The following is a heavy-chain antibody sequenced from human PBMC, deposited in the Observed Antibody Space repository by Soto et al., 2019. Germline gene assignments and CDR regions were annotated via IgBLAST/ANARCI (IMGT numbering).Heavy chain of an antibody. J-gene: IGHJ4*02. CDR2: IYYSGST. CDR3: ARDRDSSGFLFDY. Sequence: SETLSLTCNVSGGSISSGDYYWSWIRQPPGKGLEWIGYIYYSGSTYHNPSLKSRVTISVDTSKNQFSLKLSSVTAADTAVYYCARDRDSSGFLFDYWGQGTLVTVSS. V-gene: IGHV4-30-4*01. D-gene: IGHD3-22*01. CDR1: GGSISSGDYY.